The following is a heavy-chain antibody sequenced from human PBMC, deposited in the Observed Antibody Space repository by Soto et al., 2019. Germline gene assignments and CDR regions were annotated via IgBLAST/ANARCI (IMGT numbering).Heavy chain of an antibody. V-gene: IGHV1-69*13. CDR3: ARESAVYCSGGSCYNYYYYYYGMDV. D-gene: IGHD2-15*01. CDR1: GGTFSSYA. J-gene: IGHJ6*02. Sequence: AASVKVSCKASGGTFSSYAISWVRQAPGRGLEWMGGIIPIFGTANYAQKFQGRVTITADESTGTAYMELSSLRSEDTAVYYCARESAVYCSGGSCYNYYYYYYGMDVWGQGTTVTVSS. CDR2: IIPIFGTA.